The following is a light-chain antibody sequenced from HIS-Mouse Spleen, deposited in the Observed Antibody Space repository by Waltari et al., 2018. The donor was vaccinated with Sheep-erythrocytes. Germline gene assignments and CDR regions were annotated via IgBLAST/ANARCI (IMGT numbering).Light chain of an antibody. CDR1: SSDVGSYNL. Sequence: QSTTISCTGTSSDVGSYNLVSWYQQHPGKAPKLMIYEGSKRPSGVSNRFSGSKSGNTASLTISGLQAEDEADYYCCSYAGSSTPWVFGGGTKLTVL. CDR3: CSYAGSSTPWV. CDR2: EGS. V-gene: IGLV2-23*01. J-gene: IGLJ3*02.